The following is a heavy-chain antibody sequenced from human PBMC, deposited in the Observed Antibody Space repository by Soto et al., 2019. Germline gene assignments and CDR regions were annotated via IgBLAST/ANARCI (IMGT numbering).Heavy chain of an antibody. J-gene: IGHJ6*02. CDR1: GFTFSSYG. D-gene: IGHD4-4*01. Sequence: GGSLRLSCAASGFTFSSYGVHWVRQAPGKGLEWVAVISYDGSNKYYADSVKGRFTISRDNSKNTLYLQMNSLRAEDTAVYYCAKDGESNRRGYYYYYGMDVWGQGTTVTVSS. CDR2: ISYDGSNK. V-gene: IGHV3-30*18. CDR3: AKDGESNRRGYYYYYGMDV.